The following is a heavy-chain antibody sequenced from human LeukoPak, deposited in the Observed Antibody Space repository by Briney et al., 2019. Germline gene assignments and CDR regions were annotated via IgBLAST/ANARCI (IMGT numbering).Heavy chain of an antibody. CDR2: ISGSGGST. V-gene: IGHV3-23*01. D-gene: IGHD3-16*01. CDR3: AKIKGIMITFGGVGYGMDV. CDR1: GFTFSSYA. Sequence: GGSLRLSCAASGFTFSSYAMSWVRRAPGKGLEWVSAISGSGGSTYYADSVKGRFTISRDNSKNTLYLQMNSLRAEDTAVYYCAKIKGIMITFGGVGYGMDVWGQGTTVTVSS. J-gene: IGHJ6*02.